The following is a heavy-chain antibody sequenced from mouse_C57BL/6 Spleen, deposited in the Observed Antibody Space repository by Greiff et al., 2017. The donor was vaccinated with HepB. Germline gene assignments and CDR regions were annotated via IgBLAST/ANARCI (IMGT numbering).Heavy chain of an antibody. Sequence: EVMLVESGEGLVKPGGSLKLSCAASGFTFSSYAMSWVRQTPEKRLEWVAYISSGGDYIYYADTVKGRFTISRDNARNTLYLQMSSLKSEDTAMYYCTREGGDGYYYAMDYWGQGTSVTVSS. D-gene: IGHD2-3*01. V-gene: IGHV5-9-1*02. CDR2: ISSGGDYI. CDR3: TREGGDGYYYAMDY. CDR1: GFTFSSYA. J-gene: IGHJ4*01.